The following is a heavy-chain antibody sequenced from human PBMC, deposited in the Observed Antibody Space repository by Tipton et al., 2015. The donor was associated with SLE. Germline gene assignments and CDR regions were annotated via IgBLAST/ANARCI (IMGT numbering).Heavy chain of an antibody. CDR2: VSNAGSA. V-gene: IGHV4-61*02. CDR1: GGSISSGTYY. Sequence: TLSLTCTVSGGSISSGTYYWSWIRQPAGKGLEWIGRVSNAGSASYNPSLKSRVTISIDTSRDHFSLKVNSVTAADTAVYYCAREGDEKPLVRGIKISYYYMDVWGKGTTVTVSS. CDR3: AREGDEKPLVRGIKISYYYMDV. J-gene: IGHJ6*03. D-gene: IGHD3-10*01.